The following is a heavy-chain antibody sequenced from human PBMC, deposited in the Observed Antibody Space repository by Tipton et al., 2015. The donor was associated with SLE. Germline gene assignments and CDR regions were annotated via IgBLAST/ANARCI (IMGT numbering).Heavy chain of an antibody. CDR1: GFTFSSYA. CDR2: ISYDGSNK. J-gene: IGHJ5*02. Sequence: SLRLSCAASGFTFSSYAMHWVRQAPGKGLEWVAVISYDGSNKYYADSVKGRFTISRDNSRNTLYLQMNSLRAEDTAVYYCAKGGCSGGSCYPNWFDPWGQGTLVTVSS. V-gene: IGHV3-30*04. D-gene: IGHD2-15*01. CDR3: AKGGCSGGSCYPNWFDP.